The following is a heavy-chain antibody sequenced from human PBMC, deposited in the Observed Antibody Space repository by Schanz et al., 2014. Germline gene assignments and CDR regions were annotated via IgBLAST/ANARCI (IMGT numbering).Heavy chain of an antibody. CDR1: GFTFSAHA. V-gene: IGHV3-23*04. D-gene: IGHD6-6*01. CDR2: TSHDGSFT. CDR3: VREGSSSPDCCYYNGMDV. J-gene: IGHJ6*02. Sequence: EVLLVDSGGGLVQPGGSLRLSCGASGFTFSAHAMSWVRQAPGKGLVWVSRTSHDGSFTTFADSVKGRFTISRDNAKNSLHLQMNSLRAEDTAVYYCVREGSSSPDCCYYNGMDVWGQGTTVTVSS.